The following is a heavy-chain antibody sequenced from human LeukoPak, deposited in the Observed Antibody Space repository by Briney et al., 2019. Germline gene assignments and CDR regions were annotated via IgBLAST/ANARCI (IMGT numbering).Heavy chain of an antibody. Sequence: PGGSLRLSCAASGFTFSSYAMSWVRQAPGKGLEWVSTISGSGGSTYYADSLKGRFTISRDNSKNTLYLQMNSLRAEDTAVYYCAKDISQGYTYGFIEQDFWGQGTPVTVSS. CDR1: GFTFSSYA. D-gene: IGHD5-18*01. CDR3: AKDISQGYTYGFIEQDF. J-gene: IGHJ4*02. CDR2: ISGSGGST. V-gene: IGHV3-23*01.